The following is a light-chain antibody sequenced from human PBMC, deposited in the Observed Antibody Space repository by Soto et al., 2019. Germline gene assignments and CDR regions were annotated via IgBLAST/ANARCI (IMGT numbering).Light chain of an antibody. Sequence: DVVVTQSPLSLPVTLGQPASISCRSSQSLVYSDGNTYLNWFQQGPGQSPRRLIYQVSNRDSGVPDRFSGSGSGTEFTLKISRVEAADVGVYYCMQGTHWPLTFCGGTKVEIK. CDR1: QSLVYSDGNTY. V-gene: IGKV2-30*01. J-gene: IGKJ4*01. CDR2: QVS. CDR3: MQGTHWPLT.